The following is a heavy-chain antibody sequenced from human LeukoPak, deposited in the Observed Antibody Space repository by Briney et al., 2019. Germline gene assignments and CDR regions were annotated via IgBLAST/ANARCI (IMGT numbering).Heavy chain of an antibody. CDR2: IKQDGSEK. V-gene: IGHV3-7*01. CDR3: ARVRGSYYLDY. Sequence: PGGSPRLSCAASGFTFSSYWMSWVRQAPGKGLEWVANIKQDGSEKYYVDSVKGRFTISRDNAKNSLYLQMNSLRAEDTAVYYCARVRGSYYLDYWGQGTLVPVSS. D-gene: IGHD1-26*01. J-gene: IGHJ4*02. CDR1: GFTFSSYW.